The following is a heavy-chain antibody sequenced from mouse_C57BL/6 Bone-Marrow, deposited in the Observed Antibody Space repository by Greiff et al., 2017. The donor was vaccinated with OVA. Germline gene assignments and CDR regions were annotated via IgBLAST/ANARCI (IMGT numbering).Heavy chain of an antibody. V-gene: IGHV10-3*01. J-gene: IGHJ2*01. CDR2: IRSKSSNYAT. D-gene: IGHD1-1*01. CDR1: GFTFNTYA. Sequence: EVQLVESGGGLVQPKGSLKLSCAASGFTFNTYAMHWVRQAPGKGLEWVARIRSKSSNYATYYADSVQDRFTISRDDSQSMLYLQMNNLKTEDTAMYYCVREDYYGSSPPFDYWGQGTTLTVSS. CDR3: VREDYYGSSPPFDY.